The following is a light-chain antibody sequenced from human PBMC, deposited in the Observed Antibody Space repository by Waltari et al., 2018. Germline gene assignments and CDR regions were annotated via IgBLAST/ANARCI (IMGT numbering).Light chain of an antibody. CDR3: AAWDDSLSGLV. J-gene: IGLJ3*02. CDR2: KNN. Sequence: QSVLTQPPSASGTPGQKVTISCNGSSSNIGSNYVYWYQQFPGTAPKLLIFKNNQGPTGVPDRFSDSKSGTSASLAINGLRSEDEADYYCAAWDDSLSGLVLGGGTKVTVL. CDR1: SSNIGSNY. V-gene: IGLV1-47*01.